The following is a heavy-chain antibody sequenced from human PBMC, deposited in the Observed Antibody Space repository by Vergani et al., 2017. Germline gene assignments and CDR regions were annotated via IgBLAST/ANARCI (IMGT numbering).Heavy chain of an antibody. Sequence: EVQLVESGGGLIQPGGSLRLSCAASGFTVSSNYMSWVRQAPGKGLEWVSVIYSGGSTYYADSVKGRFTISRDTSKNTLYLQMNSLRAEETAVYYCARASTVTGIDPWGQGTLVTVSS. CDR2: IYSGGST. CDR1: GFTVSSNY. J-gene: IGHJ5*02. CDR3: ARASTVTGIDP. D-gene: IGHD4-17*01. V-gene: IGHV3-53*01.